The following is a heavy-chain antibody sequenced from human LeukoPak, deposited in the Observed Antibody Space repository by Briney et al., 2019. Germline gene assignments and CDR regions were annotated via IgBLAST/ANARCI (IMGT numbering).Heavy chain of an antibody. J-gene: IGHJ5*02. CDR2: ISGSGGST. CDR3: AKDQPTMVRGGDWFDP. CDR1: GFTFSNYA. Sequence: GGSLRFSCAASGFTFSNYAMSWLRQAPGRGLEWVSNISGSGGSTDYTDSVKGRFTISRANSKTTLYLQMNSLRAEDTAVYYCAKDQPTMVRGGDWFDPWGQGTLVTVSS. D-gene: IGHD3-10*01. V-gene: IGHV3-23*01.